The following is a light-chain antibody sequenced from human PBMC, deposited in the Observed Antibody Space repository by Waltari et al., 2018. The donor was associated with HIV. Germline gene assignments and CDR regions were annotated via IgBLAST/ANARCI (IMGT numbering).Light chain of an antibody. CDR3: ATWDDRLNYWV. Sequence: QSVVTQPPSASGAPGQRVTISCSGRPSNICTTSVSWYQQFPGTAPKLLIYPDKERPSGVPDRFSGSKSGTSASLAISGLQSEDEADYYCATWDDRLNYWVFGGGTKLTVL. J-gene: IGLJ3*02. V-gene: IGLV1-44*01. CDR2: PDK. CDR1: PSNICTTS.